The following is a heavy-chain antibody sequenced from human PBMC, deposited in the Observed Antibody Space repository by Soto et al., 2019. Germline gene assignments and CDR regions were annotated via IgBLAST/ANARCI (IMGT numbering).Heavy chain of an antibody. Sequence: GGSLRLSCAASGFTFSSYGMHWVRQAPGKGLEWVAVISYDGRNKYYADAVKGRFTISRDNSKDTLYLQMSSLRAEDTAVYYCVKDGSSGWPYFYDMDVWGQGTTVTVSS. CDR1: GFTFSSYG. CDR2: ISYDGRNK. CDR3: VKDGSSGWPYFYDMDV. D-gene: IGHD6-19*01. V-gene: IGHV3-30*18. J-gene: IGHJ6*02.